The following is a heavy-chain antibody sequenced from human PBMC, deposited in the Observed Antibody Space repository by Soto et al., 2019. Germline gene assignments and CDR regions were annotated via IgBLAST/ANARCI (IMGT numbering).Heavy chain of an antibody. CDR1: GGTFNSYA. J-gene: IGHJ4*02. Sequence: APVEVSCKASGGTFNSYAISWARQATGQGLEWMGWIIPISGTTDYAQKFQGRVTMTRDASMSTAYMELSSLRSEDTAVYYCARDHSGSCDYWGQGTLVTVSS. CDR3: ARDHSGSCDY. D-gene: IGHD1-26*01. V-gene: IGHV1-69*05. CDR2: IIPISGTT.